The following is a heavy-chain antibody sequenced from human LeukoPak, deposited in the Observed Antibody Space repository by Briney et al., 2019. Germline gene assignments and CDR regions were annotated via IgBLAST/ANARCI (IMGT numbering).Heavy chain of an antibody. J-gene: IGHJ4*02. CDR2: IYYSGST. D-gene: IGHD3-16*01. Sequence: SETLSLTCTVSGGSINNYYWSWVRQPPGKGLEWIGSIYYSGSTYYNPSLKSRVTISVDTSKNQFSLKLSSVTAADTAVYYCARHGALGKPRYFDYWGQGTLVTVSS. CDR1: GGSINNYY. V-gene: IGHV4-59*05. CDR3: ARHGALGKPRYFDY.